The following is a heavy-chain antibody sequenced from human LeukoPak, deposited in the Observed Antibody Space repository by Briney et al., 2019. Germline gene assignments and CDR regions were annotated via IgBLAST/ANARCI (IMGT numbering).Heavy chain of an antibody. CDR2: IRSKAYGATT. Sequence: PGRSLRLSCTASGFTFGNYPMSWFRQAPGKRLEWIGFIRSKAYGATTEYAASVKGRFIISRDDSKSLAYLQLNSLETEDSAIYYCSRASYYDNSGYPNDYWGQGTLVTVSS. D-gene: IGHD3-22*01. V-gene: IGHV3-49*03. CDR1: GFTFGNYP. J-gene: IGHJ4*02. CDR3: SRASYYDNSGYPNDY.